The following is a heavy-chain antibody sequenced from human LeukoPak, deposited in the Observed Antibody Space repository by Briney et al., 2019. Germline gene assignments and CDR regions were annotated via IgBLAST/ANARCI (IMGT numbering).Heavy chain of an antibody. CDR3: ARGWFDAFDI. Sequence: PGGSLGLSCAASGFTFSSYDRHWVRQATGKGLEWVSAIGTAGDTYYPGSVKGRFTISRENAKNSLYLQMNSLRAGDTAVYYCARGWFDAFDIWGQGTMVTVSS. V-gene: IGHV3-13*01. D-gene: IGHD3-9*01. J-gene: IGHJ3*02. CDR2: IGTAGDT. CDR1: GFTFSSYD.